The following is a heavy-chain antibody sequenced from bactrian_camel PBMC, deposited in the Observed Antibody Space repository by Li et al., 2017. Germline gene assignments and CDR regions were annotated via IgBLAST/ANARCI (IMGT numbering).Heavy chain of an antibody. CDR3: AAEVSFRIWFDAEYPYDE. V-gene: IGHV3S6*01. CDR2: IYSDGTNT. D-gene: IGHD1*01. CDR1: GFTTSRYW. Sequence: HVQLVESGGGLVQPGGSLRLSCVASGFTTSRYWMYWVSQAPGRGLQWVSSIYSDGTNTRYADSVKGRFIISQGAAKNTVYLQINSLEPDDTGMYYCAAEVSFRIWFDAEYPYDEWGQGTQVTVS. J-gene: IGHJ4*01.